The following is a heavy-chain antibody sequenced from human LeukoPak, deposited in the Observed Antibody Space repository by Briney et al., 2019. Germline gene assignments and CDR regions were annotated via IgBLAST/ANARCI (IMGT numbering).Heavy chain of an antibody. D-gene: IGHD6-19*01. CDR2: IYYGGRA. CDR1: GGSISSYF. Sequence: AETPSLTCTVSGGSISSYFWSWVRQPPGKGLEWVANIYYGGRANYNPSLTSGVIISLDETKNQSPFMLSSVPAADTTVYYCSGRGSGWYQFGMDVWGQGTTVTVSS. V-gene: IGHV4-59*01. J-gene: IGHJ6*02. CDR3: SGRGSGWYQFGMDV.